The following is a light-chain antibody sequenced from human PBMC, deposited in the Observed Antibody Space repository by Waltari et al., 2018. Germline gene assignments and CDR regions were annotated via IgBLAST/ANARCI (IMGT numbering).Light chain of an antibody. V-gene: IGKV3D-15*01. CDR3: LQRSNWPLT. CDR1: QSVSSS. Sequence: EIVMTQSPATLSLSPGERATLSCRASQSVSSSLAWHQQKPGQAPRLLIYGASSRDTGIPDMFSGSGSGTDFTLTISSLEPEDVGVYYCLQRSNWPLTFGGGTKVEIK. CDR2: GAS. J-gene: IGKJ4*01.